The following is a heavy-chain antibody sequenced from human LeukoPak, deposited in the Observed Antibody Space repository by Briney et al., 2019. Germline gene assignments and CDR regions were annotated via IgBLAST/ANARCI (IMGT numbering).Heavy chain of an antibody. D-gene: IGHD2-2*01. Sequence: ASVKVSCKASGYTFTSYAMHWVRQAPGQRLEWMGWINAGNGNTKYSQKFQGRVTITRDTSASTAYMELSSLRSEDTAVYYCARDHCSSTSCDSWGQGPLVTVSS. V-gene: IGHV1-3*01. J-gene: IGHJ4*02. CDR1: GYTFTSYA. CDR3: ARDHCSSTSCDS. CDR2: INAGNGNT.